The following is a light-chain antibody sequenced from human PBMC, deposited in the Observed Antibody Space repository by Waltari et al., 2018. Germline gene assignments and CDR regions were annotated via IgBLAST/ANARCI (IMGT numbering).Light chain of an antibody. J-gene: IGKJ2*01. Sequence: EIVMTQSPVTMSVSPGAGVTLSCKASESVGTDVAWYRHKPGQPPRLLIYYANARATGVPARISGSGSGTDFTLTISSLEPEDFAFYYCQQSRQWPRRTFGQGTKLEI. CDR3: QQSRQWPRRT. CDR2: YAN. V-gene: IGKV3D-15*01. CDR1: ESVGTD.